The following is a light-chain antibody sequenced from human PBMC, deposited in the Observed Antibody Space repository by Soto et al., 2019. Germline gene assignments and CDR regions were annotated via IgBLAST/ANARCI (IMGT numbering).Light chain of an antibody. V-gene: IGKV3-15*01. J-gene: IGKJ2*01. CDR2: GAS. Sequence: EIVMTQSPATLSVSPGEGATLSCRATQRISSNLAWYQQKPGQAPRLLIYGASTRATGIPARFSGTGSGTEFTLTITSLQSEDFAVYYCQQYENWYTFGQGTKLEIK. CDR3: QQYENWYT. CDR1: QRISSN.